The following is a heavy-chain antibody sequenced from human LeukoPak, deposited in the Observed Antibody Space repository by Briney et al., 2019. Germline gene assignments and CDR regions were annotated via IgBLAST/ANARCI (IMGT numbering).Heavy chain of an antibody. CDR2: ISGAGGRT. V-gene: IGHV3-23*01. CDR1: GFSLSTYA. CDR3: AKDRADNGDRLRFDP. D-gene: IGHD4-17*01. Sequence: GGSLRLSCAASGFSLSTYAMSWVRQAPGKGPEWVSAISGAGGRTYYADSVKGRFTISRANSKNTLYLQMDSLGAEDTAVYYCAKDRADNGDRLRFDPWGQGTLVTVSS. J-gene: IGHJ5*02.